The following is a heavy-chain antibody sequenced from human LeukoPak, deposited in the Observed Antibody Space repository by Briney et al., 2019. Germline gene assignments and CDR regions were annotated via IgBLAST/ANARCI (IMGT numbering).Heavy chain of an antibody. V-gene: IGHV4-39*07. CDR1: GGSISSSSYY. CDR2: IYYSGST. CDR3: ARERIAAAGTFDY. D-gene: IGHD6-13*01. J-gene: IGHJ4*02. Sequence: SETLSLTCTVSGGSISSSSYYWGWIRQPPGKGLEWIGSIYYSGSTYYNPSLKSRVTISVDTSKNQFSLKLSSVTAADTAVYYCARERIAAAGTFDYWGQGTLVTVSS.